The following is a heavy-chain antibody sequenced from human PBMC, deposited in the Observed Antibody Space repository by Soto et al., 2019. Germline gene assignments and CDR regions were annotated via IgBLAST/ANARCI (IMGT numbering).Heavy chain of an antibody. CDR2: ISYDGSNK. J-gene: IGHJ4*02. Sequence: QVQLVESGGGVVQPGRSLRLSCAASGFTFSSYAMHWVRQAPGKGLEWVAVISYDGSNKYYADSVKGRFTISRDNSKNTLYLQMNSLRAEDTAVYYCAREDGYYDYWGQGTLFTVSS. CDR3: AREDGYYDY. V-gene: IGHV3-30-3*01. D-gene: IGHD3-22*01. CDR1: GFTFSSYA.